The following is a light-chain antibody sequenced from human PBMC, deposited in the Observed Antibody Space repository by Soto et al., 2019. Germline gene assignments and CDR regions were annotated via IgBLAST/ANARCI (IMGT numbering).Light chain of an antibody. Sequence: DIQMTQSPSSLSASVGDRVTITCQASQDISNYLNWYQQKPGKAPKLLIYDASNLETGVPSRFSGSGSGTDFTVTISSLQPEDIVTYYCQQYDNLPPITCGQGTRMEIK. J-gene: IGKJ5*01. V-gene: IGKV1-33*01. CDR2: DAS. CDR3: QQYDNLPPIT. CDR1: QDISNY.